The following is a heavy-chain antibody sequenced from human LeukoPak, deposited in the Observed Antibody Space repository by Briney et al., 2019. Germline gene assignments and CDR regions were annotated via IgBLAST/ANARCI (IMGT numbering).Heavy chain of an antibody. J-gene: IGHJ4*02. CDR1: GFTFSSYS. Sequence: GGSLRLSCAASGFTFSSYSMNWVRQAPGKGLEWVSSISSSSSYIYYADSVKGRFTISRDNAKNSLYLQMNSLRAEDTAVYYCARQTDLYGVFDYWGQGTLVTVSS. CDR3: ARQTDLYGVFDY. D-gene: IGHD2-8*01. CDR2: ISSSSSYI. V-gene: IGHV3-21*01.